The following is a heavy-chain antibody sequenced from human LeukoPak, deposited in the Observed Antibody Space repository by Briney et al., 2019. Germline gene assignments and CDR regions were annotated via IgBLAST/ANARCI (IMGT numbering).Heavy chain of an antibody. CDR3: ARLSHDGSGYRPDY. CDR1: GGCIISYY. CDR2: IYYGGSS. V-gene: IGHV4-59*08. Sequence: SETLSLTCTVTGGCIISYYWVWFRQPPGMGLECIGNIYYGGSSNYFPAIRSRVTISVDTSRNQFSLQLSPVAAADTAVYYCARLSHDGSGYRPDYWGQGTLVTVSS. J-gene: IGHJ4*02. D-gene: IGHD3-22*01.